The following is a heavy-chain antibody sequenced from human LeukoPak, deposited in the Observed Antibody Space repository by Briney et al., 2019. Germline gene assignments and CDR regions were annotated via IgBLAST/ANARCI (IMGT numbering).Heavy chain of an antibody. J-gene: IGHJ4*02. CDR3: ASSRGYSGYEPFDY. Sequence: GGSLRLSCAASGFTVSSNYMSWVRQAPGKGLEWVSVIYSGGSTYYADSVKGRFTISRHNSKNTLYLQMNSLRAEDTAVYYCASSRGYSGYEPFDYWGQGTLVTVSS. CDR1: GFTVSSNY. V-gene: IGHV3-53*04. D-gene: IGHD5-12*01. CDR2: IYSGGST.